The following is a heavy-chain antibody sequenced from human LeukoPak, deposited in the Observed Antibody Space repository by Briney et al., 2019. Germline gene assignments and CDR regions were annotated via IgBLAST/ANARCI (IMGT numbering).Heavy chain of an antibody. CDR3: ARDGYNYHGFDY. CDR1: GFTFSTYS. D-gene: IGHD5-24*01. V-gene: IGHV3-7*01. CDR2: INPDGSDR. J-gene: IGHJ4*02. Sequence: GGSLRLSCATSGFTFSTYSMSWVRQAPGKGLEWVANINPDGSDRYYVDSVKGRFTISRDNAKNSLYLQMNSLRAEDTAVYYCARDGYNYHGFDYWGQGTLVTVSS.